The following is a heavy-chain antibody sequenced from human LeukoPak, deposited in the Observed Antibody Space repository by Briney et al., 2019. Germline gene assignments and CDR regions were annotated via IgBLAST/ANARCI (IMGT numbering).Heavy chain of an antibody. CDR1: GGSISSYY. J-gene: IGHJ5*02. CDR2: IYYSGST. V-gene: IGHV4-59*01. Sequence: SETLSLTCTVSGGSISSYYWSWIRQPPGKGLEWIGYIYYSGSTNYSPSLKSRVTISVDTSKNQFSLKLSSVTAADTAVYYCASGDNWNYKGFDPWGQGTLVTVSS. D-gene: IGHD1-7*01. CDR3: ASGDNWNYKGFDP.